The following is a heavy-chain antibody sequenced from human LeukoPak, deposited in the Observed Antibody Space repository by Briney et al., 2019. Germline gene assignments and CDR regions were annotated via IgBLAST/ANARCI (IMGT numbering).Heavy chain of an antibody. CDR3: AKGSWDYYDSSGYYYPTWHVFQH. Sequence: GGSLRLSCAASGFTFSSYAMSWVRQVPGKGLEWVSAISGGGGSTYYADSVKGRFTISRDNSKNTLYLQMNSLRAEDTAVYYCAKGSWDYYDSSGYYYPTWHVFQHWGQGTLVTVSS. J-gene: IGHJ1*01. V-gene: IGHV3-23*01. D-gene: IGHD3-22*01. CDR1: GFTFSSYA. CDR2: ISGGGGST.